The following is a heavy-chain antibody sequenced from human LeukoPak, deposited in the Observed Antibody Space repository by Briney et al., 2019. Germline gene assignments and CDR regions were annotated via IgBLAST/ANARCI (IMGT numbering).Heavy chain of an antibody. CDR1: GYTFTSYD. Sequence: GASVKVSCKASGYTFTSYDINWVRQATGQGLEWMGWMNPNSGNTGYAQKFQGRVTMTRNTSISTAYMELSSLRSEDTAVYYCAGGLNYYDSSGYPVRSFDYWGQGTLVTVSS. CDR3: AGGLNYYDSSGYPVRSFDY. CDR2: MNPNSGNT. D-gene: IGHD3-22*01. J-gene: IGHJ4*02. V-gene: IGHV1-8*01.